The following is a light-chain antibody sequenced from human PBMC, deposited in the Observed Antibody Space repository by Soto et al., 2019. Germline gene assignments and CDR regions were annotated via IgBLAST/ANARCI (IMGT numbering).Light chain of an antibody. CDR1: SSNIGAGYD. V-gene: IGLV1-40*01. Sequence: QSVLTQPPSVSGAPGQRVTIYCTVSSSNIGAGYDVHWYQQLPGTAPKLLIYGNSNRPSGVPDRFSGSKSGTSASLAITGLQAEDEAYYYCQSYDSSLSGSIFGGGTKLTVL. CDR2: GNS. J-gene: IGLJ2*01. CDR3: QSYDSSLSGSI.